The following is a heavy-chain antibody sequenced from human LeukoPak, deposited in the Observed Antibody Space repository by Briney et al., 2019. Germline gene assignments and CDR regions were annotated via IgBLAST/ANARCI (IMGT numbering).Heavy chain of an antibody. CDR1: GFTFTSYA. V-gene: IGHV3-23*01. Sequence: GGSLRLSCAASGFTFTSYAMSWVRQAPGKGLEWVSSVSGSGDGTYYAHSVKGRFTISRDNSKKTLDLHMDSLRAEATAVYYCAKERLGGNYGDYAVDYWGQGTMVTVSS. CDR2: VSGSGDGT. CDR3: AKERLGGNYGDYAVDY. J-gene: IGHJ4*02. D-gene: IGHD4-17*01.